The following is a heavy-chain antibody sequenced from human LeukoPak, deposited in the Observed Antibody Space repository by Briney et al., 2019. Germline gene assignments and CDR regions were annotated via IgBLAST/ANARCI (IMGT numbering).Heavy chain of an antibody. Sequence: SETLSLTCAVYGGSFSGYYWSWIRQPPGKGLEWIGEINHSGSTNYNPSLKSRVTISVDTSKNQFSLKLSSVTAADTAVYYCARGPRRSYSSGWYRNWDFDYWGQGTLVTVSS. D-gene: IGHD6-19*01. CDR3: ARGPRRSYSSGWYRNWDFDY. V-gene: IGHV4-34*01. CDR1: GGSFSGYY. CDR2: INHSGST. J-gene: IGHJ4*02.